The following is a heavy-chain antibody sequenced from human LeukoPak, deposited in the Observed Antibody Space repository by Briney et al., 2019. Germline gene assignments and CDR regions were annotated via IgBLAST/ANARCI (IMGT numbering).Heavy chain of an antibody. CDR3: VRDERDRGFDN. CDR2: ISAYNGIT. J-gene: IGHJ4*02. V-gene: IGHV1-18*01. CDR1: GYTFTSYG. D-gene: IGHD6-25*01. Sequence: ASVKVSCKAYGYTFTSYGINWVRQAPGQGLECMGWISAYNGITNYAQKLRGRVTMTTDTSTTTAYMDLRSLRSDDTAVYYCVRDERDRGFDNWGQGTLVTVSS.